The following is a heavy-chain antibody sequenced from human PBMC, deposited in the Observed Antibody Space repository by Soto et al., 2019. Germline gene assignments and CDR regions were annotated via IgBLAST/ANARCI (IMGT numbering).Heavy chain of an antibody. CDR1: GFTFSSYG. J-gene: IGHJ5*02. CDR2: ISCGGSSK. CDR3: AKDHSYIWGSYRPNWFDP. V-gene: IGHV3-33*06. Sequence: GGSLRLSCAASGFTFSSYGMHWVRQAPGKGLEWVAVISCGGSSKYYADSVKGRFTISRDNSKNTLYLQMNSLRAEDTAVYYCAKDHSYIWGSYRPNWFDPWGQGTLVTVSS. D-gene: IGHD3-16*02.